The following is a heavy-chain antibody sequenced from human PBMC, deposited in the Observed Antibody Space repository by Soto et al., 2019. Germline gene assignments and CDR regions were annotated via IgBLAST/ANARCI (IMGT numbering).Heavy chain of an antibody. J-gene: IGHJ4*02. Sequence: QVQLVQSGAEVKKPGSSVKVSCKASGGTFSSYTISWVRQAPGQGLEWMGRIIPILGIANYAQKFRGRVTITADKSTSTAYMELSSLRSEDTAVYYCARESGDRTGDYWGQGTLVTVSS. CDR2: IIPILGIA. V-gene: IGHV1-69*08. CDR3: ARESGDRTGDY. CDR1: GGTFSSYT. D-gene: IGHD7-27*01.